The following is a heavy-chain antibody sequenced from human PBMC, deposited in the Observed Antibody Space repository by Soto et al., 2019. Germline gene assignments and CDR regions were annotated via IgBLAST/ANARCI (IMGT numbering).Heavy chain of an antibody. V-gene: IGHV3-30*03. Sequence: QVQLVESGGGVVQPGRSLRLSCAASDFTFSDYGIHWVRQAPGKGLEWVSLISYDGSVTYYADSVKGRFPVSRDNSQNTLSLQMSSLRPEDTAVYYCALTLTGYNKPSVDENHGMDVWGQGTTVTVSS. CDR3: ALTLTGYNKPSVDENHGMDV. D-gene: IGHD4-4*01. J-gene: IGHJ6*02. CDR1: DFTFSDYG. CDR2: ISYDGSVT.